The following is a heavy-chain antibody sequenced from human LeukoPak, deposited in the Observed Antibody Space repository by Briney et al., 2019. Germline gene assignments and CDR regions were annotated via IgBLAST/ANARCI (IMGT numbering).Heavy chain of an antibody. J-gene: IGHJ4*02. CDR2: TRNKANSYTT. V-gene: IGHV3-72*01. CDR3: ARALGYCSGGSCYSYYFDY. Sequence: PGGSLRLSCAASGFTFSSYAMSWVRQAPGKGLEWVGRTRNKANSYTTEYAASVKGRFTISRDDSKNSLYLQMNSLKTEDTAVYYCARALGYCSGGSCYSYYFDYWGQGTLVTVSS. D-gene: IGHD2-15*01. CDR1: GFTFSSYA.